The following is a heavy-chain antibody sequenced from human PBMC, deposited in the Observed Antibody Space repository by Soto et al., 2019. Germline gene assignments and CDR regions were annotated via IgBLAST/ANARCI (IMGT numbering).Heavy chain of an antibody. CDR2: IKQDGSER. D-gene: IGHD1-1*01. J-gene: IGHJ4*02. CDR1: GFTFSAYW. Sequence: EVQLVESGGGLVQPGGSLRLSCAASGFTFSAYWMTWVRQAPGKGLEWVANIKQDGSERYYVDSVKGRFTISRDNAKNSLYLQMNSLRAEDTAVYYCARVATGPFDYWGQGTLVTVSS. CDR3: ARVATGPFDY. V-gene: IGHV3-7*03.